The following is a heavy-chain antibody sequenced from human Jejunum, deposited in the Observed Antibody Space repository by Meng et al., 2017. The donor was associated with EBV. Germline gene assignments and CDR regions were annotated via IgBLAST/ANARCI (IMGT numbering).Heavy chain of an antibody. J-gene: IGHJ4*02. Sequence: QLLSREVGSGLVNPSGALFLTCAVSGGSISSGGYFWHWIRQPPGKGLQWIGYIYYSGSAFYNPSLKSRVTLSVDRSKNQFSLNLSSVTAADTAVYYCARGAYFDYWGQGTLVTVSS. CDR2: IYYSGSA. V-gene: IGHV4-30-2*01. CDR3: ARGAYFDY. CDR1: GGSISSGGYF.